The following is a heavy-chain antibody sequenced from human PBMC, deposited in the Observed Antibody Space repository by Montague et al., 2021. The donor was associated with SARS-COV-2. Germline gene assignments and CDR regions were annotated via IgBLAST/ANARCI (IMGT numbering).Heavy chain of an antibody. CDR1: GFTFRSYT. J-gene: IGHJ4*02. Sequence: SLGLSCAASGFTFRSYTMNWVRQSPGMGLEWVSFISSSSSIYYADSLKGRFTISRDNAKNSLYLQMNSLRVEDTAVYYCVRGGACSGGKCNGGARDWGQGTLVTVSS. CDR2: ISSSSSI. CDR3: VRGGACSGGKCNGGARD. D-gene: IGHD2-15*01. V-gene: IGHV3-21*01.